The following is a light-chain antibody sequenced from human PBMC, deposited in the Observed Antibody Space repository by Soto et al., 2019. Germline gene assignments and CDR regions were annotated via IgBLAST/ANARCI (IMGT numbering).Light chain of an antibody. CDR2: ELA. Sequence: QSVLTQPPSASGSPGQSVTIPCTGTSSDVGAYDHVSWYQQHPGKAPKLIIYELAKRPAGVPDRFSGSKSGNTASLTVSGLQAEDEADYFCSSDAGDHNYVFGIGTKVTVL. CDR1: SSDVGAYDH. CDR3: SSDAGDHNYV. J-gene: IGLJ1*01. V-gene: IGLV2-8*01.